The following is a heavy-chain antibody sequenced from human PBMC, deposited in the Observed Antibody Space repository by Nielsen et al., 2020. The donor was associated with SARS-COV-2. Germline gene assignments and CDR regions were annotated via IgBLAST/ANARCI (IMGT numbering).Heavy chain of an antibody. J-gene: IGHJ3*02. D-gene: IGHD1-26*01. V-gene: IGHV3-73*01. CDR3: ARVNPTSGSWFDAFDI. Sequence: GESLKTSCAASGFTFSDSSMNWVRQASGKGLEWLGRIRSKANDYATEYPASVKGRFIISRDDSKNTAYLLMNSLKIDDTAVYYCARVNPTSGSWFDAFDIWGQGTLVTVSS. CDR2: IRSKANDYAT. CDR1: GFTFSDSS.